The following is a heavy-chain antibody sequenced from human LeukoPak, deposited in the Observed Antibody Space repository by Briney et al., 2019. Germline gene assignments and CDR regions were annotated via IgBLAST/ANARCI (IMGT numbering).Heavy chain of an antibody. CDR3: AKPVAGTGYFDY. CDR1: GSTFNNYN. Sequence: GGSLRLSCAASGSTFNNYNMNWVRQAPGKGLGWVSTISGSGGTTYYADSVKGRFTISRDNSKNTLYLQMNSLRAEDTAVYYCAKPVAGTGYFDYWGQGTLVTVSS. J-gene: IGHJ4*02. CDR2: ISGSGGTT. D-gene: IGHD6-19*01. V-gene: IGHV3-23*01.